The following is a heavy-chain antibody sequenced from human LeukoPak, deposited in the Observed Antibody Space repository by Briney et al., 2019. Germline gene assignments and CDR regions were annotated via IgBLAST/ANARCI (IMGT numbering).Heavy chain of an antibody. Sequence: KSSETLSLTCTVSGGSIISGSCYWSWIRQPAGKGLEWIGRIYTSGSTNYNPSLKSRVTISADTSKNQFSLKLSSVTAADTAVYYCARERYGSWFDPWGQGTLVTVSS. CDR1: GGSIISGSCY. D-gene: IGHD2-15*01. CDR2: IYTSGST. V-gene: IGHV4-61*02. J-gene: IGHJ5*02. CDR3: ARERYGSWFDP.